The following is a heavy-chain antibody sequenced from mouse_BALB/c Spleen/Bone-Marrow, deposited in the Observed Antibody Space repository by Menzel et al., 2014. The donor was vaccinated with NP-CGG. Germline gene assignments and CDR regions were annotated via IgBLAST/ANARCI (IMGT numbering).Heavy chain of an antibody. CDR3: ARYNYGSSQFAY. V-gene: IGHV14-3*02. CDR2: IDPANGNT. D-gene: IGHD1-1*01. J-gene: IGHJ3*01. Sequence: EVQLQQSGAALVKPGASVKLSCTASGFNIKDTYMHWVKQRPEQGLEWIGRIDPANGNTKYAPKFQGKATITADTSSNTAYLQLSSLTSEDTAVYYCARYNYGSSQFAYWGQGTLVTVSA. CDR1: GFNIKDTY.